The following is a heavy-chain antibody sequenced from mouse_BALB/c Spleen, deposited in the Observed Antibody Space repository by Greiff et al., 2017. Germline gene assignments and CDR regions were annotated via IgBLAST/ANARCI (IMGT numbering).Heavy chain of an antibody. CDR2: INPGSGGT. CDR1: GYAFTNYL. J-gene: IGHJ1*01. V-gene: IGHV1-54*03. CDR3: ARGKLGDV. Sequence: VQLQESGAELVRPGTSVKVSCKASGYAFTNYLIEWVKQRPGQGLEWIGVINPGSGGTNYNEKFKGKATLTADKSSSTAYMQLSSLTSDDSAVYFCARGKLGDVWGAGTTVTVSS. D-gene: IGHD4-1*01.